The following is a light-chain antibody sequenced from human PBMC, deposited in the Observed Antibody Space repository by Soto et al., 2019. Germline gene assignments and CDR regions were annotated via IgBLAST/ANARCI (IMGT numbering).Light chain of an antibody. V-gene: IGLV1-47*01. CDR2: ISD. Sequence: QSVLTQSPAASGTPGQRITISCSGSSSNIQTNHVYWYRHVPGTAAKLLIYISDQRPLGVPYRFSGSKSGTSASLPISGLRSDDEADYYCASWDDSMSGLVFGGGTKLTVL. CDR1: SSNIQTNH. J-gene: IGLJ3*02. CDR3: ASWDDSMSGLV.